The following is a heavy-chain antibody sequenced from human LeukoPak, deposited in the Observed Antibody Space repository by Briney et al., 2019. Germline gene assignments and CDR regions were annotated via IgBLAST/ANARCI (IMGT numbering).Heavy chain of an antibody. CDR3: AESPMTRVTTGGFDF. CDR1: GFTFNSYA. CDR2: ISSSGCST. D-gene: IGHD4-17*01. Sequence: PGGSLRLSCAASGFTFNSYAMSWVRQAPGKGLEWVSSISSSGCSTYYVDSVKGRFTISRDNSKNTLYLQMNSLRAEDTAVYYCAESPMTRVTTGGFDFWGQGTLVTVSS. J-gene: IGHJ4*02. V-gene: IGHV3-23*01.